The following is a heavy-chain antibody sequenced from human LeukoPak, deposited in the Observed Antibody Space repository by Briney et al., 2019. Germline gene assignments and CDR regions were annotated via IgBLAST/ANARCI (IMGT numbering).Heavy chain of an antibody. CDR3: ARLLVYYGVVFFDY. Sequence: SETLSLTCTVSGGSISSSSYYWGWIRQPPGKGLEWIGSIYYSGSTYYNPSLKSRVTISVDTSKNQFSLKLSSVTAADTAVYYCARLLVYYGVVFFDYWGQETLVTVSS. V-gene: IGHV4-39*07. J-gene: IGHJ4*02. CDR2: IYYSGST. CDR1: GGSISSSSYY. D-gene: IGHD3-10*01.